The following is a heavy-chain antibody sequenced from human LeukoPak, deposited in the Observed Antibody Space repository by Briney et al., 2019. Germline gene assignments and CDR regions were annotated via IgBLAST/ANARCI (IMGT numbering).Heavy chain of an antibody. J-gene: IGHJ4*02. Sequence: GGSLRLSCAVSGFTYISYGMNWVRQAPGKGLEWVSGISGSGDNTYYADSVKGRFTISRDNSKNTLYLQMNSLRAEDTAVYYCAKGHDISDRQKPDYWGQGTLVTVSS. D-gene: IGHD3-9*01. CDR3: AKGHDISDRQKPDY. CDR1: GFTYISYG. V-gene: IGHV3-23*01. CDR2: ISGSGDNT.